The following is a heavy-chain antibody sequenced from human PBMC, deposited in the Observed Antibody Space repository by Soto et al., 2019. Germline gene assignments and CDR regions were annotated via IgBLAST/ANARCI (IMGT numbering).Heavy chain of an antibody. V-gene: IGHV1-46*01. Sequence: ASVKVSCKGSGYSFTAFHMNWVRQDHGLGHEWMGIINPNIGDENMAQRFEGRVALTWDTSTCTVYMDLSGLRSLDTSFYYFASTPYSRSSFFFHYWGQGTSVTVSS. J-gene: IGHJ4*02. D-gene: IGHD1-26*01. CDR1: GYSFTAFH. CDR2: INPNIGDE. CDR3: ASTPYSRSSFFFHY.